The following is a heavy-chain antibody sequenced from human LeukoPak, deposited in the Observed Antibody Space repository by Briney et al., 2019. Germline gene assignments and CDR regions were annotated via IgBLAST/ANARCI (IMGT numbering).Heavy chain of an antibody. V-gene: IGHV4-34*01. CDR2: INHSGST. CDR1: GGSFSGYY. CDR3: ARENNSGYDFGGVDY. D-gene: IGHD5-12*01. J-gene: IGHJ4*02. Sequence: SETLSLTCAVYGGSFSGYYWSWIRQPPGKGLEWIGEINHSGSTNYNPSLKSRVTISVDTSKNQFSLKLSSVTAADTAVYYCARENNSGYDFGGVDYWGQGTLVTVSS.